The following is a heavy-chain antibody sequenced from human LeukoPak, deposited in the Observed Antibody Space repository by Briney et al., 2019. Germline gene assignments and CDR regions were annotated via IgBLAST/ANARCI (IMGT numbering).Heavy chain of an antibody. J-gene: IGHJ5*02. CDR1: GGSISSGGYY. Sequence: PSETLSLTCTVSGGSISSGGYYWSWIRQHPGKGLEWIGYIYYSGSTYYNPSLKSRVTISVDTSKNQFSLKPSSVTAADTAVYYCARMVGVPTYYYDSSGYTPSDWFDPWGQGTLVTVSS. D-gene: IGHD3-22*01. V-gene: IGHV4-31*03. CDR3: ARMVGVPTYYYDSSGYTPSDWFDP. CDR2: IYYSGST.